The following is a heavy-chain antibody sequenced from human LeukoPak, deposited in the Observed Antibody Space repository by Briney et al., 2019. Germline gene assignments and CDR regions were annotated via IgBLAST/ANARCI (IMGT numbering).Heavy chain of an antibody. D-gene: IGHD2-21*02. Sequence: SETLSLTCTVSGASLSRDYWSWVRQTPGKRLEWFGYLYYSGNTNYHPSLKNRLTISADTSKNQFSLTLNSVTAADTAVYYCARGGGACGDDCSWYFDLWGRGTLVTVSS. V-gene: IGHV4-59*01. CDR3: ARGGGACGDDCSWYFDL. CDR2: LYYSGNT. J-gene: IGHJ2*01. CDR1: GASLSRDY.